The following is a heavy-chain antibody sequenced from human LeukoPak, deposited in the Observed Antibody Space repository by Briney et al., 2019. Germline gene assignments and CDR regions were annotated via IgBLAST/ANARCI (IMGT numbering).Heavy chain of an antibody. D-gene: IGHD6-19*01. CDR2: ISRSSDFK. Sequence: GGSLRLSCAASGFIFSDYYMTWIRQAPGKGLEWVSYISRSSDFKNYADSVKGRFTISRDNAKNSLYLQINTLRAEDTAVYYCARFEAVADGGNFFDIWGQGTMVTVSS. J-gene: IGHJ3*02. V-gene: IGHV3-11*06. CDR3: ARFEAVADGGNFFDI. CDR1: GFIFSDYY.